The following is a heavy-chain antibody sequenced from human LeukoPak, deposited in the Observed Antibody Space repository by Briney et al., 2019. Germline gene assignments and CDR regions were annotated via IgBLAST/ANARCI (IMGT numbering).Heavy chain of an antibody. CDR3: AKDHYWSIDY. V-gene: IGHV3-74*01. D-gene: IGHD3-3*01. J-gene: IGHJ4*02. CDR2: IKGDGIST. CDR1: GFDFSSNW. Sequence: GGSLRLSWAASGFDFSSNWMHWVRHAPGQGLVWVSRIKGDGISTNYADSVKGRFTISRDIAKNTLYLQMNSLRAEDTGVYYCAKDHYWSIDYWGRGTLVTVSS.